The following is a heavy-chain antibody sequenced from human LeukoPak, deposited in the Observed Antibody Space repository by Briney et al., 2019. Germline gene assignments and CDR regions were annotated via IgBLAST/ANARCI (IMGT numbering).Heavy chain of an antibody. Sequence: PSETLSLTCAVYGGSFSGYYWSWIHQPPGKGLEWIGEINHSGSTNYNPPLRSRVTISVDTSKNQFYLKLSSVTAADTAVYYCARARPLDAFDIWGQGTMVTVSS. CDR3: ARARPLDAFDI. V-gene: IGHV4-34*10. CDR1: GGSFSGYY. D-gene: IGHD6-6*01. CDR2: INHSGST. J-gene: IGHJ3*02.